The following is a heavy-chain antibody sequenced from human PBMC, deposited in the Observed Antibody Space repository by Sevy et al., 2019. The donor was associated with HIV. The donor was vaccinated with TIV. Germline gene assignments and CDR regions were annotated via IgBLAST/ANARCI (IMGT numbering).Heavy chain of an antibody. CDR1: SGSITSHY. Sequence: SETLSLTCTVSSGSITSHYWSWIRQPPGKGLEWIGYIYYSGSTNYNPSLKSRVTLSVDSSKNQFSLRLSSVTAADTAVYYCARVTLYAAYYSDRSDLRIAWFDPWGQGTLVTVSS. CDR2: IYYSGST. D-gene: IGHD3-22*01. V-gene: IGHV4-59*11. J-gene: IGHJ5*02. CDR3: ARVTLYAAYYSDRSDLRIAWFDP.